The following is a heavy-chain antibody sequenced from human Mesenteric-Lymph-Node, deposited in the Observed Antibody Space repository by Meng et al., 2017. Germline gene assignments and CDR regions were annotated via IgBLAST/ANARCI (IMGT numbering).Heavy chain of an antibody. CDR1: GFSLTTGAEG. D-gene: IGHD3-16*01. CDR2: IYRDDEK. J-gene: IGHJ5*02. Sequence: QITLKESGPTLVKPHPTLPLTCTFSGFSLTTGAEGVGWFRQPPGKGLEWLAMIYRDDEKRFSPSLNSRLTITKDTSKSQVVLTMTNMDPVDTATYYCARGRVGTWWFDPWGQGALVTVSS. V-gene: IGHV2-5*02. CDR3: ARGRVGTWWFDP.